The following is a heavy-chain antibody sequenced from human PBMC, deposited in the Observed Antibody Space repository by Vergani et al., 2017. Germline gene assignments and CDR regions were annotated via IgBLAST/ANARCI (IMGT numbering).Heavy chain of an antibody. V-gene: IGHV3-33*01. J-gene: IGHJ4*02. CDR2: IWYDGSNK. D-gene: IGHD6-13*01. CDR1: GFTFSSYG. Sequence: QVQLVESGGGVVQPGRSLRLSCAASGFTFSSYGMHWVRQAPGKGLEWVAVIWYDGSNKYYADSVKGRFTISRDNSKNTLYLQMNSLRAEDTAVYYWAREGGDSSRHFDYWGQGTLVTVSS. CDR3: AREGGDSSRHFDY.